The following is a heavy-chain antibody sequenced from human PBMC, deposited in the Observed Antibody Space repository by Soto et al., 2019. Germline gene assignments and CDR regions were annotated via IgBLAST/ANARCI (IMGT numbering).Heavy chain of an antibody. CDR3: ANADCSSTSCSGFYGMDV. D-gene: IGHD2-2*01. Sequence: PGGSLRLSCATSGFTFSNYAMNWVRQAPGKGLEWVSIFTGSGISTYYADSVKGRFTISRDNSKNTLYLQMNSLRAEDTALYYCANADCSSTSCSGFYGMDVWGQGTTVTVSS. CDR2: FTGSGIST. V-gene: IGHV3-23*01. J-gene: IGHJ6*02. CDR1: GFTFSNYA.